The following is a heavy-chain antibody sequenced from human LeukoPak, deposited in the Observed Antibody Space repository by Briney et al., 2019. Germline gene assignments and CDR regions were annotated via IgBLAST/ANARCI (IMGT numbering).Heavy chain of an antibody. CDR3: ARDGGIIRFGGQDV. Sequence: PSQTLSLTCTVSGGSISSGGYYWSWIRQHPGKGLEWIGYIYYSGSTYYNPSLKSRVTISVDTSKSQFSLKLSSVTAADTAVYYCARDGGIIRFGGQDVWGQGTTVIVS. CDR1: GGSISSGGYY. D-gene: IGHD3-16*01. J-gene: IGHJ6*02. V-gene: IGHV4-31*03. CDR2: IYYSGST.